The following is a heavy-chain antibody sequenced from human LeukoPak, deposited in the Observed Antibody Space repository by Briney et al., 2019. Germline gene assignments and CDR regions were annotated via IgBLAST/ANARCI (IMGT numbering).Heavy chain of an antibody. J-gene: IGHJ5*02. V-gene: IGHV4-59*02. D-gene: IGHD6-19*01. Sequence: KPSETLSLPCTISGGSVSDYYWSWIRQSPGKGLEWIGYIYHTGSTSYSPSLKSRVTISVDTSKNQFSLKLSSVTAADTAVYYCASSSGWSFDPWGQGTLVTVSS. CDR3: ASSSGWSFDP. CDR2: IYHTGST. CDR1: GGSVSDYY.